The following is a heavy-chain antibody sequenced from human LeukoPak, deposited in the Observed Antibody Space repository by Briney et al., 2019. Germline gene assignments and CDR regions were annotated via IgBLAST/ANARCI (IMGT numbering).Heavy chain of an antibody. CDR3: AKRSVSTSYYFDY. V-gene: IGHV3-23*01. CDR2: IGAAGTT. D-gene: IGHD1-1*01. J-gene: IGHJ4*02. CDR1: GFTFNTYA. Sequence: HPGGSLRLSCAASGFTFNTYAMSWVGQAPGKGLEWVSTIGAAGTTLYADSVKGRVTISRDNSKNTLYLQMNSLRAEDTAVYYCAKRSVSTSYYFDYWGQGTLVTVSS.